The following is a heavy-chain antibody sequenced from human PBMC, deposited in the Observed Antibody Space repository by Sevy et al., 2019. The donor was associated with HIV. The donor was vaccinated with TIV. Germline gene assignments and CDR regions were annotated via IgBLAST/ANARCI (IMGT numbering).Heavy chain of an antibody. Sequence: SETLSLTCAVYGESFSNYYWSWIRLSPGKGLESIGAPDHSGRSDDNPSLKSRVTISVDMSKNQFSLKLTSVTAADRAVYYCARGPKPLRSDYGDYRGVGYYFDSWGQGTLVTVSS. CDR3: ARGPKPLRSDYGDYRGVGYYFDS. CDR2: PDHSGRS. D-gene: IGHD4-17*01. CDR1: GESFSNYY. J-gene: IGHJ4*02. V-gene: IGHV4-34*01.